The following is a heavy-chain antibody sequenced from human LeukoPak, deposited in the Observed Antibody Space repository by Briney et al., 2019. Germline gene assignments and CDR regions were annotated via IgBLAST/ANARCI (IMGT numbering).Heavy chain of an antibody. CDR1: GFSFSTYW. D-gene: IGHD6-13*01. V-gene: IGHV3-7*04. J-gene: IGHJ4*02. CDR2: IQQDGSQK. Sequence: GGSLRLSCAASGFSFSTYWMNWVRQAPGKGLEWVANIQQDGSQKYYVDSVTGRFTISRDNAKSSMYLQMNSLRAEDTALYYCARARDSSAWFSSDYWGQGTLVTVSS. CDR3: ARARDSSAWFSSDY.